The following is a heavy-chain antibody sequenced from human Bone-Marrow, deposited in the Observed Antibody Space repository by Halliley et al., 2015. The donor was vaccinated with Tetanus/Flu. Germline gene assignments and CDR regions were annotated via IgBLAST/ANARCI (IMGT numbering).Heavy chain of an antibody. J-gene: IGHJ4*02. CDR3: AKDSSGWHRTANYFEY. CDR2: VSGSGDYT. Sequence: VSGSGDYTYYADSVKGRFASSRDSSKNTLYLHMSSLRVEDTAVYYCAKDSSGWHRTANYFEYWGQGTLVTVSS. V-gene: IGHV3-23*01. D-gene: IGHD6-19*01.